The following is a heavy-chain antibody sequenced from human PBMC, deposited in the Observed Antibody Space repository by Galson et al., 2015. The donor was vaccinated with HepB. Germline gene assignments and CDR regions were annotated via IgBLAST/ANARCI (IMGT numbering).Heavy chain of an antibody. CDR3: ATEPLSLIRGVLAAFDI. V-gene: IGHV1-24*01. CDR1: GYSLNELS. J-gene: IGHJ3*02. D-gene: IGHD3-10*01. CDR2: FDPRVGQA. Sequence: SVKVSCKVSGYSLNELSIHWVRQGLEDGLEWMGHFDPRVGQAVYAEKFQDRVTMTVDTSTDTAFVDLTSLKSADTAVYYCATEPLSLIRGVLAAFDIWGQGTLITVSS.